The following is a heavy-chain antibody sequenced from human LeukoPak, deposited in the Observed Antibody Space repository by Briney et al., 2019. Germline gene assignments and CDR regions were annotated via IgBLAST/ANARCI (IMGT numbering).Heavy chain of an antibody. Sequence: PSETLSLTCAVYGGSFSDHYWSWLRQAPGKGLEWIGEIIQSGSTNYNPSLKSRVTISVDTSKNQFSLKLSSVTAADTAVYYCARGPPGGQFDPWGQGTLVTVSS. D-gene: IGHD3-10*01. CDR1: GGSFSDHY. V-gene: IGHV4-34*01. J-gene: IGHJ5*02. CDR3: ARGPPGGQFDP. CDR2: IIQSGST.